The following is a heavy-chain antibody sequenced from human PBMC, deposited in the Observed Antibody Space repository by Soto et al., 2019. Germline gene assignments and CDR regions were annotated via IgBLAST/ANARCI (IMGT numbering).Heavy chain of an antibody. CDR1: GYPVTAYY. D-gene: IGHD3-3*01. Sequence: QLHLVQSGAVVKKPGASVTVSCSASGYPVTAYYMHWVRQAPGRGLEWMGGINPATGAAKYTETFPGRVNMTTDTSTSTVFMELSGLTSEDTAVFYCARGGGVGVAGSAAFDMWGQGTLVTVSS. J-gene: IGHJ3*02. CDR2: INPATGAA. V-gene: IGHV1-2*02. CDR3: ARGGGVGVAGSAAFDM.